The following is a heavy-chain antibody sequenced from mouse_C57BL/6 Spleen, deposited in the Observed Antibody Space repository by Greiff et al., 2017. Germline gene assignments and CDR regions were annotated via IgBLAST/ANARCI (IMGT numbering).Heavy chain of an antibody. CDR3: ARWDYYGYYFDY. J-gene: IGHJ2*01. CDR1: GYSFTDYN. CDR2: INPNYGTT. Sequence: VQLQQSGPELVKPGASVKISCKASGYSFTDYNMNWVKQSNGKSIEWIGVINPNYGTTSYNQKFKGKATLTVDKSSSTAYMQLSSLTSEDSAVYYCARWDYYGYYFDYWGQGTTLTVSS. V-gene: IGHV1-39*01. D-gene: IGHD1-2*01.